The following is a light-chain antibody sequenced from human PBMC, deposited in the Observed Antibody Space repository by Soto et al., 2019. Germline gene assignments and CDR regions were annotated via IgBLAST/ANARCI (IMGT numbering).Light chain of an antibody. Sequence: PGERATLSCRASQSVSSCLAWYQQKSGQAPRLLIYDASNRATGIPARFSGSGSGTDFTLTVSNLESEDFAVYYCQQCSSWPLTFGGGTKVEIK. J-gene: IGKJ4*01. CDR2: DAS. CDR3: QQCSSWPLT. V-gene: IGKV3-11*01. CDR1: QSVSSC.